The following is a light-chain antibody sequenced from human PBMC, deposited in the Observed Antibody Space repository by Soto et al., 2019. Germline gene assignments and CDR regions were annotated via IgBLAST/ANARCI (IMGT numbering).Light chain of an antibody. J-gene: IGKJ1*01. Sequence: DIQMTQSPSTLSASVGDRVTITCRASQNIERWLAWYQQKPGKAPKLLLYDVSSLESGVPSRFSGSGSGTEFTLTISSLQPDDFATYYCQHYNSYSEAFXQGTKLDIK. CDR2: DVS. V-gene: IGKV1-5*01. CDR3: QHYNSYSEA. CDR1: QNIERW.